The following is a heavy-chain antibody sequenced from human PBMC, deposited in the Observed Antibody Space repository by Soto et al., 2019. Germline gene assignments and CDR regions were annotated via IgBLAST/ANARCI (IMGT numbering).Heavy chain of an antibody. CDR2: IYYSGST. CDR1: GGSISSGGYY. V-gene: IGHV4-31*03. CDR3: AVHRSGSYYLGGEGAFDI. Sequence: QVQLQESGPGLVKPSQTLSLTCTVSGGSISSGGYYWSWIRQHPGKGLEWIGYIYYSGSTYYNPSLKSRVTISVDTSKNQFSLKLSSVTAADTAVYYCAVHRSGSYYLGGEGAFDIWGQGTMVTVSS. D-gene: IGHD3-10*01. J-gene: IGHJ3*02.